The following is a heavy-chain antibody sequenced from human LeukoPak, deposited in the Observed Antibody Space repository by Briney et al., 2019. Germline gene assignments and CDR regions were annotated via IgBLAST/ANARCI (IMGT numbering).Heavy chain of an antibody. Sequence: SETLSLTCTVSGGSISIYYWSWLRQPAGKGREWIGRIYTSGSTNYNPSLKSPVTMSVATSKNQFSLKLSSVTAADTAVYYCAGEPPEGWFDPWGQGTLVTVSS. CDR2: IYTSGST. J-gene: IGHJ5*02. CDR3: AGEPPEGWFDP. V-gene: IGHV4-4*07. CDR1: GGSISIYY.